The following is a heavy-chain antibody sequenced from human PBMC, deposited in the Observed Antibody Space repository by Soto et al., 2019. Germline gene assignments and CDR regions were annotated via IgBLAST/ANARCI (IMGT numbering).Heavy chain of an antibody. Sequence: PGESLKISCKGSGYSFTSYWIAWVRQMPGKGLEWMGIIYPGDSDTRYSPSFQGQVTISADKSISTAYLQWSSLKASDTAMYYCARRGVTMIRGVTVPFDSWGQGPLVTVAS. D-gene: IGHD3-10*01. V-gene: IGHV5-51*01. CDR3: ARRGVTMIRGVTVPFDS. CDR2: IYPGDSDT. J-gene: IGHJ5*01. CDR1: GYSFTSYW.